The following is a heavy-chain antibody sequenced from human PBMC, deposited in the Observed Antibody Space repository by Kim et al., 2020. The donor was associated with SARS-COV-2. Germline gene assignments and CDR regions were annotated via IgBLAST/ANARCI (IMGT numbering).Heavy chain of an antibody. CDR3: ARCLRERDYVFLFCDY. V-gene: IGHV4-59*10. J-gene: IGHJ4*02. Sequence: SLTSRVSMSGDTSKNQFSLKRSSVTAADTAVYYCARCLRERDYVFLFCDYWGQGTLVTVSS. D-gene: IGHD4-17*01.